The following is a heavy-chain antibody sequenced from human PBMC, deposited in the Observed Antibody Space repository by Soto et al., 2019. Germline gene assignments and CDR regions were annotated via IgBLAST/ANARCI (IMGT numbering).Heavy chain of an antibody. D-gene: IGHD4-17*01. CDR2: INPSGRTT. V-gene: IGHV1-46*01. CDR1: GFTFSKYY. CDR3: ARDLDVTTVTTSFDS. J-gene: IGHJ4*02. Sequence: ASVKVSCKTSGFTFSKYYMHWLRQVPGQGLEWVGVINPSGRTTSYAQKFRGRVTVTMDASTATVYLELNSLRSGDTAVYYCARDLDVTTVTTSFDSWGQGTLATVSA.